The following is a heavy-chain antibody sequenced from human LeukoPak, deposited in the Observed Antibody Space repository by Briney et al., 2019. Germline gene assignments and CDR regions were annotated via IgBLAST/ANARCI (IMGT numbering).Heavy chain of an antibody. CDR3: ARDDSHGYHFFDS. Sequence: PGGSLRLSCAASGVTFSSYSMNWIRQTPGKGQEWVSSISGSGEFIYYVDSVRGRFTISRDNGKNSLYLQMNSLRPEDTAVYYCARDDSHGYHFFDSWGQGTLVTVSS. V-gene: IGHV3-21*01. CDR2: ISGSGEFI. J-gene: IGHJ4*02. CDR1: GVTFSSYS. D-gene: IGHD3-22*01.